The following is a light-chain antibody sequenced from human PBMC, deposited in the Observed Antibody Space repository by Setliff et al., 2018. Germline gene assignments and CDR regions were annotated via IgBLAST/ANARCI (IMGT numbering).Light chain of an antibody. Sequence: ALTQPPSVSGSPGQSVTISCTGTYSDVGGFDRVSWYQQPPGTAPKLIIYEVSHRPSGVSDRFSGSKSGTTASLTISGLRAEDEADYFCSSFTSTTTFYVFGPGTKVTVL. V-gene: IGLV2-18*02. CDR2: EVS. CDR3: SSFTSTTTFYV. J-gene: IGLJ1*01. CDR1: YSDVGGFDR.